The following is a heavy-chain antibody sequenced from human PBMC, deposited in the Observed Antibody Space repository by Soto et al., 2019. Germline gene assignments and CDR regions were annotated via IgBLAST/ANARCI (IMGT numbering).Heavy chain of an antibody. CDR2: INPNSGGT. Sequence: ASVKVSCKASGYTFTGYYMHWVRQAPGQGLEWMGWINPNSGGTNYAQKFQGWVTMTRDTSISTAYMELSRLRSDDTAVDYCARDRRGGGSSGWYLSYYYYYGMDVWGQGTRSPSP. V-gene: IGHV1-2*04. J-gene: IGHJ6*02. CDR3: ARDRRGGGSSGWYLSYYYYYGMDV. CDR1: GYTFTGYY. D-gene: IGHD6-19*01.